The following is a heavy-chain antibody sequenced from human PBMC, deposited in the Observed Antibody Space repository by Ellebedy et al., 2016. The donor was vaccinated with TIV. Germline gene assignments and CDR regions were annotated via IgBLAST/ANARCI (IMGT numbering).Heavy chain of an antibody. CDR2: IDPSDSYT. V-gene: IGHV5-10-1*01. J-gene: IGHJ4*02. CDR1: GYSFTSYW. CDR3: ARLDAIIDVKSLDY. Sequence: GESLKISCKGSGYSFTSYWISWVRQMPGKGLEWMGRIDPSDSYTNYSPSFQGHVTISADKSISTAYLQWSSLRAEDTAVYYCARLDAIIDVKSLDYWGQGTLVTVSS. D-gene: IGHD3-10*01.